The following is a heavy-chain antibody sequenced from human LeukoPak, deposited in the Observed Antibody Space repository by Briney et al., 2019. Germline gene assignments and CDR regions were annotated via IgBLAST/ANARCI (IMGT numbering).Heavy chain of an antibody. J-gene: IGHJ3*02. CDR1: GGTFSNYA. CDR3: ARDRSDEAFDI. V-gene: IGHV1-69*04. CDR2: IIPILEIA. Sequence: SVKVSCKASGGTFSNYAISWVRQAPGQGLEWMGRIIPILEIANYAQKFQGRVTITADKSTSTAYVELSSLRSEDTAVYYCARDRSDEAFDIWGQGTMVTVSS.